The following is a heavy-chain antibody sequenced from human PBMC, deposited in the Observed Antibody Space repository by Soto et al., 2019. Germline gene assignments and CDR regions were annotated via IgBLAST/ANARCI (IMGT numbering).Heavy chain of an antibody. CDR2: IYHTGST. D-gene: IGHD1-26*01. J-gene: IGHJ4*02. CDR3: ARASGTLRSTNFDY. Sequence: SETLSLTCSVSGGSISTVGHYWTWIRQPPGKGLEWIGSIYHTGSTYYSKSLRSRLTISIDTSKSQFSLRLSSVTAADTAVYYCARASGTLRSTNFDYWGQGSLVTVSS. V-gene: IGHV4-31*03. CDR1: GGSISTVGHY.